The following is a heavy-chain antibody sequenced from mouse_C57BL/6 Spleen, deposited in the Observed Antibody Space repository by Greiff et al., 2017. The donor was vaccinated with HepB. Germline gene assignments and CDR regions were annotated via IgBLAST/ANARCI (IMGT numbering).Heavy chain of an antibody. D-gene: IGHD2-2*01. CDR1: GYTFPDYN. Sequence: VEEPGASVKIPCKASGYTFPDYNMDWVKQSHGKSLERIGDINANNGGTIYNQKFKGEATLTVDKSSSTAYMEPRTLTSEDTAVYYCAREGLTEAMDDWGQGTTVTVSS. J-gene: IGHJ4*01. CDR2: INANNGGT. CDR3: AREGLTEAMDD. V-gene: IGHV1-18*01.